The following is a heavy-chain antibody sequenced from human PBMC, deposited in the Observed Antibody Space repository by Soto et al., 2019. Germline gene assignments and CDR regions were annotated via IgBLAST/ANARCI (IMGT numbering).Heavy chain of an antibody. CDR3: AKASSSWYPYYYGMDV. J-gene: IGHJ6*02. D-gene: IGHD6-13*01. CDR2: ISGSGGTI. Sequence: LRLSCAAAGFTFSNHAMSWVRQAPGKGLEWVSTISGSGGTIYYADSVKGRFTISRDNSKNALWLQMNSLRAEDTALYYCAKASSSWYPYYYGMDVWGQGTTVTVSS. V-gene: IGHV3-23*01. CDR1: GFTFSNHA.